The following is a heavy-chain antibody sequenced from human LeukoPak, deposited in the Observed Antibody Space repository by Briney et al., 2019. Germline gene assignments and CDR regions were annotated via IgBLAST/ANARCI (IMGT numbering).Heavy chain of an antibody. CDR1: GGSFSGYY. V-gene: IGHV4-34*01. D-gene: IGHD5-18*01. J-gene: IGHJ6*02. CDR2: INHSGST. CDR3: ARGRQSGYSFGPRDYGMDV. Sequence: PSETLSLTCAVYGGSFSGYYWSWIRQPPGKGLEWIGEINHSGSTNYNPSLMSRVTISVDTSKNQFSLKLSSVTAADTAVYYCARGRQSGYSFGPRDYGMDVWGQGTTVTVSS.